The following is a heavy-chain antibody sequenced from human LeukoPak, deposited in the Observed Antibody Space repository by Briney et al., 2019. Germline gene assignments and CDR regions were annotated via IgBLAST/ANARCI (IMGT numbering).Heavy chain of an antibody. CDR2: ISSSSSYI. CDR1: GFTFSSYS. J-gene: IGHJ4*02. D-gene: IGHD5-24*01. CDR3: ASEGRDGYNLDY. Sequence: GGSLRLSCAASGFTFSSYSMNWVRQAPGKGLEWVSSISSSSSYIYYADSVKGRFTISRDNAKNSLYLQINSLRAEDTAVYYCASEGRDGYNLDYWGQGTLVTVSS. V-gene: IGHV3-21*01.